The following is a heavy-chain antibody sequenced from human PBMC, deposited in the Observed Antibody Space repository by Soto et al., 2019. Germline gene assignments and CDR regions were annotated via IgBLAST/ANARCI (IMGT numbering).Heavy chain of an antibody. J-gene: IGHJ5*02. CDR1: TFSLYS. CDR3: TRDEGGSYDSWFHP. D-gene: IGHD1-26*01. Sequence: EVQVVESGGGLVKPGGSLTLSCNFTFSLYSMNWVRQAPGKGLEWVASISSGAAYIKYADSVQGRFTISRDNAKSSVSLQMSSLRVEDTAVHFCTRDEGGSYDSWFHPWGQGTQVTVSA. CDR2: ISSGAAYI. V-gene: IGHV3-21*01.